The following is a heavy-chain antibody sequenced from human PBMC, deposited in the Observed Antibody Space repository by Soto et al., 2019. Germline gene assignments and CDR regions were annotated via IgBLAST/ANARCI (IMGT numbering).Heavy chain of an antibody. CDR2: FHHSGST. J-gene: IGHJ5*02. CDR1: GGSISSGGYS. V-gene: IGHV4-30-2*01. Sequence: QLQLQESGSGLVKPSQTLSLTCAVSGGSISSGGYSWSWIRQPPGKGLEWIGYFHHSGSTYYNPSLKSRVTQSVDRSKYQFSLKLSLVPAADTAVYYCARRGEGGYCSGGSCYSWWFDPWGQGTLVTVSS. D-gene: IGHD2-15*01. CDR3: ARRGEGGYCSGGSCYSWWFDP.